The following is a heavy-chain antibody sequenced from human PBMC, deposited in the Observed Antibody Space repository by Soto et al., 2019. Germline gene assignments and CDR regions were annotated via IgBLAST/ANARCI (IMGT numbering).Heavy chain of an antibody. Sequence: SQTLSLICAISGDSVSSNSAAWNWIRQSPSRGLEWLGRKYYRSKWYNDYAVSVKSRITINSDKSKNQFSLQLNSVTPEDTAVYYFASARYAYSSSPGYYYYYYGMDVWGQGTTVTVSS. CDR2: KYYRSKWYN. J-gene: IGHJ6*02. CDR1: GDSVSSNSAA. V-gene: IGHV6-1*01. D-gene: IGHD6-6*01. CDR3: ASARYAYSSSPGYYYYYYGMDV.